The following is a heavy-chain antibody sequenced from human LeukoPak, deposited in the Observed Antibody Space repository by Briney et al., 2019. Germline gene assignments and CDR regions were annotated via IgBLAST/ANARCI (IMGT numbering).Heavy chain of an antibody. D-gene: IGHD6-19*01. Sequence: ASVKVSCKASGYTFTSYGISWVRQAPGQGLEWMGWISAYNGNTNYAQKLQGRVTMTTDTSTSTAYMELRSLRSDDTAVYYCAREAQRPYSSLFDYWGQGTLVTVSS. CDR3: AREAQRPYSSLFDY. V-gene: IGHV1-18*01. CDR2: ISAYNGNT. CDR1: GYTFTSYG. J-gene: IGHJ4*02.